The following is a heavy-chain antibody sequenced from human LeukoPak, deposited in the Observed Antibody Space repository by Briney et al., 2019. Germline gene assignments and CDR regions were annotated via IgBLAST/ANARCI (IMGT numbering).Heavy chain of an antibody. D-gene: IGHD5-12*01. CDR3: ARVIGYSGYDAFDY. CDR2: IYYSGST. V-gene: IGHV4-59*01. J-gene: IGHJ4*02. Sequence: SETLSLTCTVSSGSISSYYWSWIRQPPGKGLEWIGYIYYSGSTNYNPSLKSRVTISVDTSKNQFSLKLSSVTAADTAVYYCARVIGYSGYDAFDYWGQGTLVTVSS. CDR1: SGSISSYY.